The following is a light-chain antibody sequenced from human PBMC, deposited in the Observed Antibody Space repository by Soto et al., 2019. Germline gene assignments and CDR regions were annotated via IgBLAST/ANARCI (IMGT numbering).Light chain of an antibody. V-gene: IGKV3-11*01. Sequence: IVLTQSPATLSLSPGKRATLSCRASQNISSYLIWYQQKPGQAPSLLIYDVSNRATGIAARFSGSGSGTDFTLAISSLQHEDLAVYYCQQRSNWPRTFGQGTKVEIK. J-gene: IGKJ1*01. CDR3: QQRSNWPRT. CDR2: DVS. CDR1: QNISSY.